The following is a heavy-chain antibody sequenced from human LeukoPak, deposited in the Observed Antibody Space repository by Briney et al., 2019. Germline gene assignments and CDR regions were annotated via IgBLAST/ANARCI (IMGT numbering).Heavy chain of an antibody. J-gene: IGHJ4*02. CDR2: ISGSGGNT. V-gene: IGHV3-23*01. D-gene: IGHD6-19*01. CDR3: AKLIAVAGSDDY. Sequence: GSLRLSCAASGFTFSGHAMSWVRQAPGQGLEWVSSISGSGGNTYYADSVRGRFTISRDNPKNTLYLQMNSLRAEDTAKYYCAKLIAVAGSDDYWGQGTLVTVSS. CDR1: GFTFSGHA.